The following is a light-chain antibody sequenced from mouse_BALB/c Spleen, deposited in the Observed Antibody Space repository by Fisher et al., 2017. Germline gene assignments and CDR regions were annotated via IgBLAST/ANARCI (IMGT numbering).Light chain of an antibody. Sequence: IVMTQSPAIMSASPGEKVTMTCSASSSVSYMYWYQQKPGSSPRLLIYDTSNLASGVPVRFSGSGSGTSYSLTISSMEAEDAATYYYQQWSSNPFTFGSGTKLEIK. V-gene: IGKV4-55*01. CDR3: QQWSSNPFT. J-gene: IGKJ4*01. CDR1: SSVSY. CDR2: DTS.